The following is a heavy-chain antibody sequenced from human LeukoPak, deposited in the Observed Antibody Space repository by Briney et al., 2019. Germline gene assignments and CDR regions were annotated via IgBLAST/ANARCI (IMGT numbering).Heavy chain of an antibody. CDR2: IIPIFGTS. J-gene: IGHJ3*02. V-gene: IGHV1-69*13. CDR1: GGTFISHS. CDR3: MRGRDAYKSNTFDI. D-gene: IGHD5-24*01. Sequence: ASVKVSCKAFGGTFISHSIRWVRQAPGQGLEWMGGIIPIFGTSNYAQKFQGRVTISADESTSTAYMELRSLRSEDTAAYYCMRGRDAYKSNTFDIWGQGKMVTVSS.